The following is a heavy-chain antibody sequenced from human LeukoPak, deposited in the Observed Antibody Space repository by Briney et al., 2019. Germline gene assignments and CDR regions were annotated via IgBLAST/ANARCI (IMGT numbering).Heavy chain of an antibody. CDR2: ISSSSSYT. CDR1: GFTFSYYY. J-gene: IGHJ4*02. Sequence: GGSLRLSCAASGFTFSYYYMRWLRQAPGKGLEWLSYISSSSSYTTYADSVKGRFTISRDNAKNSLYLQMNSLRAEDTAVYYCARGGNYYFDYWGQGTLVTVSS. CDR3: ARGGNYYFDY. V-gene: IGHV3-11*06.